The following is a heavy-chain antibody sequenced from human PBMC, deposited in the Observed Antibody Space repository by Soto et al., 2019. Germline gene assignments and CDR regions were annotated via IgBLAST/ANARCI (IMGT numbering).Heavy chain of an antibody. V-gene: IGHV3-23*01. CDR1: GFTFSAYA. CDR2: ISGSGDRT. CDR3: ANDRMDYYGSGSLWYLDY. Sequence: VQLLQSGGDLVQPGGSLRLSCAASGFTFSAYAMSWVRLAPGKGLEWVSAISGSGDRTYYADSVKGRFTISRDSSDNTLYLQMNSLRAEDTAIYYCANDRMDYYGSGSLWYLDYWGQGTLVIVSS. D-gene: IGHD3-10*01. J-gene: IGHJ4*02.